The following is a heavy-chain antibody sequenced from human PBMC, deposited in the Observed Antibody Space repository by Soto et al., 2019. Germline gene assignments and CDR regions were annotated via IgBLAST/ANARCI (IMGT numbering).Heavy chain of an antibody. CDR3: AKDSRFLGPQLN. CDR2: ISVSGGST. D-gene: IGHD1-1*01. Sequence: EVQLLESGGGLVQPGGSLRLSCAASGFTFSSYAMSWVRQAPGKGLEWVSAISVSGGSTYYADSVKGRFTISRDNSKNTLYLQMNSLRVEDTAVYYCAKDSRFLGPQLNWGQGTLVTVSS. J-gene: IGHJ4*02. CDR1: GFTFSSYA. V-gene: IGHV3-23*01.